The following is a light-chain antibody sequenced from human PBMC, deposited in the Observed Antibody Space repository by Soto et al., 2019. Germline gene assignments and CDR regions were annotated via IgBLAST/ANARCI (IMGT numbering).Light chain of an antibody. Sequence: QSALTQPASVSGSPGQSSTISCTGTSSDVGSYNLVSWYQQHPGKAPKLMIYEVSKRPSGVSNRFSGSKSDNTASLTICGLQAEDEADYFCCSYAGSSTYVVFGGGTQLTVL. J-gene: IGLJ2*01. V-gene: IGLV2-23*02. CDR3: CSYAGSSTYVV. CDR2: EVS. CDR1: SSDVGSYNL.